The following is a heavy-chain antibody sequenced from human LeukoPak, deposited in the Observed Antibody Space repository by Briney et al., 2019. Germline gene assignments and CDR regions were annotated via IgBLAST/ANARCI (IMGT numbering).Heavy chain of an antibody. CDR3: AKSTGYSTTGRDFDS. V-gene: IGHV3-23*01. CDR2: ISGGGATT. Sequence: GWSLRLSCAASGFTFSSYAMSWVRQAPGKGLEWVSDISGGGATTFYADSVKGRFTISRDNSKNTLYLQLSSLRAEDTAVYYCAKSTGYSTTGRDFDSWGRGTLVTVSS. J-gene: IGHJ4*02. D-gene: IGHD6-13*01. CDR1: GFTFSSYA.